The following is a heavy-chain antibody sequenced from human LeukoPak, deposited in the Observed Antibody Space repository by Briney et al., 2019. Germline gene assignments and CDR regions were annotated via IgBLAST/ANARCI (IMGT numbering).Heavy chain of an antibody. J-gene: IGHJ5*01. CDR1: GFRFSDYL. CDR2: INIDGSVI. CDR3: AREIIGYTRPLRYFDS. V-gene: IGHV3-74*01. D-gene: IGHD5-18*01. Sequence: PGGSLRLSCAASGFRFSDYLMHCVRQAPGERPMWVSRINIDGSVIDYADFVKGRFTMSRDNAQNTLSLHMTSLRVEDRAVYNCAREIIGYTRPLRYFDSWGDGTLVSPSS.